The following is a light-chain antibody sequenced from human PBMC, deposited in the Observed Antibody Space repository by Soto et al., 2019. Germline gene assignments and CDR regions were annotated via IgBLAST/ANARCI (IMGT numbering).Light chain of an antibody. Sequence: QSALTQPASVSGSPGQSITISCTGTSSDVGGYNYVSWYQQHPGNAPKLIIYEVSNRPPGVSTRFSGSKSGNTASLTISGLQAEDEADYYCNSYTSKSTGVFGTGTKLTVL. J-gene: IGLJ1*01. V-gene: IGLV2-14*01. CDR2: EVS. CDR3: NSYTSKSTGV. CDR1: SSDVGGYNY.